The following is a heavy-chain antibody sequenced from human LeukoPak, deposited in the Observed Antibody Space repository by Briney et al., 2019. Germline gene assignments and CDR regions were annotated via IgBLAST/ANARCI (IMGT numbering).Heavy chain of an antibody. CDR2: IYYSGST. CDR1: GGSISSYY. V-gene: IGHV4-59*01. Sequence: SETLSLTCTVSGGSISSYYWSWIGQPPGKGLEWIGYIYYSGSTNYTPSLKSRVTISVDTSKNQCSLKLSSVTAADTAVYYCARAGYYYDSSGYLNNWFDPWGQGTLVTVSS. D-gene: IGHD3-22*01. CDR3: ARAGYYYDSSGYLNNWFDP. J-gene: IGHJ5*02.